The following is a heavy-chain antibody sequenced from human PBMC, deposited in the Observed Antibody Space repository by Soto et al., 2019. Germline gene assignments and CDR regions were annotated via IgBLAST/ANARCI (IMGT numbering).Heavy chain of an antibody. Sequence: SVKVSCKASGGTFSSYAISWVRRAPGQGLEWMGGIIPIFGTANYAQKFQGRVTITADESTSTAYMELSSLRSEDTAVYYCARGDYYDSSGYYSPRDYWGQGTLVTVS. CDR2: IIPIFGTA. CDR1: GGTFSSYA. CDR3: ARGDYYDSSGYYSPRDY. V-gene: IGHV1-69*13. J-gene: IGHJ4*02. D-gene: IGHD3-22*01.